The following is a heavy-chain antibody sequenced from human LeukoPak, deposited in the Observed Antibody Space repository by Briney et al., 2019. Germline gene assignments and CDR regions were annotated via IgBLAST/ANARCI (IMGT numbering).Heavy chain of an antibody. CDR1: GGSTTGYY. CDR3: ARANPRGYFDY. V-gene: IGHV4-59*12. CDR2: IYYSGST. Sequence: PSQTLSLTCTVSGGSTTGYYWTWIRQPPGKGLEWIGSIYYSGSTYYNPSLKSRVTISVDTSKNQFSLKLSSVTAADTAVYYCARANPRGYFDYWGQGTLVTVSS. D-gene: IGHD7-27*01. J-gene: IGHJ4*02.